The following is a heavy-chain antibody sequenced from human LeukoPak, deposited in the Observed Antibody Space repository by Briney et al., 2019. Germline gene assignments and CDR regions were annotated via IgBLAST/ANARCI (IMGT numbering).Heavy chain of an antibody. CDR2: IYSGGST. CDR3: AKEVFGAGTEYYYYGMDV. V-gene: IGHV3-66*01. CDR1: GFTVSSNY. D-gene: IGHD6-19*01. J-gene: IGHJ6*02. Sequence: GGSLRLSCAASGFTVSSNYMSWVRQAPGKGLEWVSVIYSGGSTYYADSVKGRFTISRDNSKNTLYLQMNSLRAEDTAVYYCAKEVFGAGTEYYYYGMDVWGQGTTVTVSS.